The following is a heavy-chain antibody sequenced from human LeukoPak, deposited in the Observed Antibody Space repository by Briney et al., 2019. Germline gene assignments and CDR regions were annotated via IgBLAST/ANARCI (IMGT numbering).Heavy chain of an antibody. J-gene: IGHJ5*02. CDR1: GGSISSGSYY. CDR2: TYTSGST. CDR3: ARTKYYDFWSGYYPTS. V-gene: IGHV4-61*02. Sequence: SETLSLTCTVSGGSISSGSYYWSWIRQPAGKGLEWIGRTYTSGSTNYNPSLKSRVTISVDTSKNRFSLKLSSVTAADTAVYYCARTKYYDFWSGYYPTSWGQGTLVTVSS. D-gene: IGHD3-3*01.